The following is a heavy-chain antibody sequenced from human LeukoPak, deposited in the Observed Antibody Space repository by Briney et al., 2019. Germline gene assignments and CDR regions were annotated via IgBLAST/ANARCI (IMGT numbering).Heavy chain of an antibody. Sequence: ASVKVSCKASGYTFTGYYMQWVRQAPGQGLEWMVRINPNSGGTNYAQKFQGRVTMTRDTSISTAYMELSRLRSDDTAVYYCARSVRGDYVWGSYRQGFDYWGQGTLVTVSS. CDR2: INPNSGGT. V-gene: IGHV1-2*06. CDR1: GYTFTGYY. D-gene: IGHD3-16*02. CDR3: ARSVRGDYVWGSYRQGFDY. J-gene: IGHJ4*02.